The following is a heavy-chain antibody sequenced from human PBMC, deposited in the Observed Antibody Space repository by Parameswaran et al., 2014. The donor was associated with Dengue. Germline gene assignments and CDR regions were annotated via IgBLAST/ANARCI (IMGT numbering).Heavy chain of an antibody. Sequence: ASETLSLTCTVSGGSISSGDYYWSWIRQPPGKGLEWIGYIYYSGSTYYNPSLKSRVTISVDTSKNQFSLKLSSVTAADTAVYYCARAVGGRYYYYYGMDVWGQGTTVTVSS. D-gene: IGHD1-26*01. CDR2: IYYSGST. CDR3: ARAVGGRYYYYYGMDV. CDR1: GGSISSGDYY. J-gene: IGHJ6*02. V-gene: IGHV4-30-4*01.